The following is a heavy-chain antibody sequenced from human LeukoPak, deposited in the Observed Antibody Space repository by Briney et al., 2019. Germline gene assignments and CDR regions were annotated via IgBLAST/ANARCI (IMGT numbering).Heavy chain of an antibody. CDR1: GFTFSSYA. J-gene: IGHJ4*02. CDR2: ISGSGGNT. Sequence: GGSLRLSCAASGFTFSSYAMSWVRQAPGKGLEWVSTISGSGGNTYYADSVKGRFTISRDNAKNSLYLQMNSLRAEDTAVYYCAAHYFDYWGQGTLVTVSS. V-gene: IGHV3-23*01. CDR3: AAHYFDY.